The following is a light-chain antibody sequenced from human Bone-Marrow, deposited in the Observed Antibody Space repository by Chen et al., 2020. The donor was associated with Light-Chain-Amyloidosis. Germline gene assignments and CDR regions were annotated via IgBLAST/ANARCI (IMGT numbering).Light chain of an antibody. J-gene: IGLJ3*02. CDR2: NDS. CDR1: NIGSTS. Sequence: SYVLTPPPSVSAAPGQMATIPCGGNNIGSTSVHWCQQTPGQAPLLVVYNDSDRPSGVPERLSGSNSGNTATLTLSRVEAGDEADYYCQVWDRSSDRPVFGGGTKLTVL. V-gene: IGLV3-21*02. CDR3: QVWDRSSDRPV.